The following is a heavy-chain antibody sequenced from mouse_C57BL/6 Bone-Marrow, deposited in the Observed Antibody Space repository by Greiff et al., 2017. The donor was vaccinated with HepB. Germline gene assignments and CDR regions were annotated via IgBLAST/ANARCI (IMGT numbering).Heavy chain of an antibody. V-gene: IGHV1-59*01. J-gene: IGHJ3*01. CDR3: ARGDYGSSSLFAY. CDR1: GYTFTSYW. Sequence: QVQLKQPGAELVRPGTSVKLSCKASGYTFTSYWMHWVKQRPGQGLEWIGVIDPSDSYTNYNQKFKGKATLTVDTSSSTAYMQLSSLTSEDSAVYYCARGDYGSSSLFAYWGQGTLVTVSA. CDR2: IDPSDSYT. D-gene: IGHD1-1*01.